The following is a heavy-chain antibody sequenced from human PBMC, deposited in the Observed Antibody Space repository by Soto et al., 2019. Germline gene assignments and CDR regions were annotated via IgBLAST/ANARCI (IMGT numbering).Heavy chain of an antibody. Sequence: ASLKVSFHGSGYTLPSHYMHWVRQGPGQRVEWMGIINPSGGSTSYAQKFQGRVTMTRDTSTSTVYMELSSLRSEDTAVYYCARVSVTMVRGYAAYYFDYWGQGTLVTVSS. D-gene: IGHD3-10*01. CDR1: GYTLPSHY. CDR3: ARVSVTMVRGYAAYYFDY. V-gene: IGHV1-46*03. CDR2: INPSGGST. J-gene: IGHJ4*02.